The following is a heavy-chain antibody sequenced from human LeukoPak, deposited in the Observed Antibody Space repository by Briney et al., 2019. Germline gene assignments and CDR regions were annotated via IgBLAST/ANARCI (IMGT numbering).Heavy chain of an antibody. CDR3: ARGVGIAARPCWFDP. CDR1: GYTFTSYG. D-gene: IGHD6-6*01. Sequence: GASVKVSCKASGYTFTSYGISWVRQAPGQGLEWMGWISAYNGNTNYAQKLQGRVTMTTDTSTSTAYMELRSLRSDDAAVYYCARGVGIAARPCWFDPWGQGTLVTVSS. V-gene: IGHV1-18*01. J-gene: IGHJ5*02. CDR2: ISAYNGNT.